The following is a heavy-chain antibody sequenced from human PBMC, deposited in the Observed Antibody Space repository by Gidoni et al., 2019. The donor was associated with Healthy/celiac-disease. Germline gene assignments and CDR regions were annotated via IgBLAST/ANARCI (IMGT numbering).Heavy chain of an antibody. D-gene: IGHD5-12*01. CDR3: ARDYGGMATIRGGGYYYYYMDV. Sequence: QVQLVQSGAEVQKPGSSVKVSCKASGGTFSSYAISWVRQAPGQGLEWMGGIIPIFGTANYAQTFQGRVTITADESTSTAYMELSSLRSEDTAVYYCARDYGGMATIRGGGYYYYYMDVWGKGTTVTVSS. CDR1: GGTFSSYA. J-gene: IGHJ6*03. V-gene: IGHV1-69*01. CDR2: IIPIFGTA.